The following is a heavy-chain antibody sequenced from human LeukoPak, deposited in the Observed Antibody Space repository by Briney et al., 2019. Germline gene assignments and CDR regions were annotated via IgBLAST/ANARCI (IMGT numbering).Heavy chain of an antibody. CDR3: AREEYSSSSGEYYFDY. CDR2: IYHSGST. D-gene: IGHD6-6*01. J-gene: IGHJ4*02. Sequence: SETLSLTCTVSGYSISSGYYWGWIRQPPGKGLEWIGSIYHSGSTYYNPSLKSRVTISVDTSKNQFSLKLSSVTAADTAVYYCAREEYSSSSGEYYFDYWGQGTLVTVSS. V-gene: IGHV4-38-2*02. CDR1: GYSISSGYY.